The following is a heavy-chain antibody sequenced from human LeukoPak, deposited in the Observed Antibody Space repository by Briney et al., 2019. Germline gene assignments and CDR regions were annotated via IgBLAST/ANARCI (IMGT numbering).Heavy chain of an antibody. J-gene: IGHJ3*02. V-gene: IGHV3-23*01. CDR2: ISGSGGST. CDR3: AKDHRIVVVITTCAFDI. D-gene: IGHD3-22*01. Sequence: PGGSLRLSCAASGFTFSSYAMSWVRQAPGKGLEWVSAISGSGGSTYYADSVKGRFTISRDNSKNTLYLQRNSLRAEDTAVYYCAKDHRIVVVITTCAFDIWGQGTMVTVSS. CDR1: GFTFSSYA.